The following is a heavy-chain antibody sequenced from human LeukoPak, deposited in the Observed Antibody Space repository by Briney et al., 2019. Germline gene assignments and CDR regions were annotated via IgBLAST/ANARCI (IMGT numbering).Heavy chain of an antibody. J-gene: IGHJ6*02. V-gene: IGHV3-21*01. CDR1: GFTFSSFS. Sequence: GGALRPSCGASGFTFSSFSMNWVRQAPGKGLEWVSSIRSSRSYKYYADSGKGRFTISRDNAKNSLYLKMSSLRAEDTAVYYCARDTVDTAMDYYYGMDVWGQRTTVTVSS. CDR3: ARDTVDTAMDYYYGMDV. D-gene: IGHD5-18*01. CDR2: IRSSRSYK.